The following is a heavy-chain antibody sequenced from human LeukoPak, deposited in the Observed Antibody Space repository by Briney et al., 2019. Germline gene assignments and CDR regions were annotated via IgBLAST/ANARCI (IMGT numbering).Heavy chain of an antibody. CDR2: ISRNSTYI. Sequence: PGGSLRLSCAASGFTFSSYIMNWVRQAPGKGLEWVASISRNSTYIHYADSVKGRFTISRDNARNSLFLQMNSLRAEDTAIYYCASDGGNYFDYWGQGTLVTVSS. CDR1: GFTFSSYI. D-gene: IGHD3-16*01. J-gene: IGHJ4*02. V-gene: IGHV3-21*01. CDR3: ASDGGNYFDY.